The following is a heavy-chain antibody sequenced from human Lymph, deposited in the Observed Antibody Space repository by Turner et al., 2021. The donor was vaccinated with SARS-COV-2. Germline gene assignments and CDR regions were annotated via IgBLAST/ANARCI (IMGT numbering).Heavy chain of an antibody. V-gene: IGHV3-23*01. Sequence: EVQLLESGGDLVQPGGSLRLSCAASGFTFSNYAMSWVRQAPGKGLEWVSDISGSGARTYYADSVKGRFTISRDNSKNTLFLQMNSLRADDTAIYYCAKSPLGEDYLDYWGQGTLVTVSS. CDR3: AKSPLGEDYLDY. CDR1: GFTFSNYA. D-gene: IGHD3-16*01. J-gene: IGHJ4*02. CDR2: ISGSGART.